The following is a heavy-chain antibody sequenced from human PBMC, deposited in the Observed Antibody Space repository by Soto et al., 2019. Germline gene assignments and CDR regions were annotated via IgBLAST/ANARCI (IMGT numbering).Heavy chain of an antibody. Sequence: PGGSLRLSWAASGFTFSSYAMSWVRQAPGKGLEWVSAISGSGGSTYYADSVKGRFTISRDNSKNTLYLQMNSLRADDTAVYYCAKKAATMIVVDVDYWGQGTLVTVSS. CDR3: AKKAATMIVVDVDY. J-gene: IGHJ4*02. CDR1: GFTFSSYA. D-gene: IGHD3-22*01. V-gene: IGHV3-23*01. CDR2: ISGSGGST.